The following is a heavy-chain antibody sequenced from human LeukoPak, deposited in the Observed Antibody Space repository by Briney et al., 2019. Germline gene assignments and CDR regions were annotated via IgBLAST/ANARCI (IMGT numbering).Heavy chain of an antibody. CDR2: IYWDDDK. Sequence: DSGPTLVNPTQTLTLTCTFSGFSLSTSGVGVGGIRQPPGKPLEDHAIIYWDDDKRNSPSLKSRLTITKDTSKNQVVLTMTNMDPVDTATYYCAHSLTIFGVVTPGYFDYWGQGTLVT. D-gene: IGHD3-3*01. J-gene: IGHJ4*02. CDR1: GFSLSTSGVG. V-gene: IGHV2-5*02. CDR3: AHSLTIFGVVTPGYFDY.